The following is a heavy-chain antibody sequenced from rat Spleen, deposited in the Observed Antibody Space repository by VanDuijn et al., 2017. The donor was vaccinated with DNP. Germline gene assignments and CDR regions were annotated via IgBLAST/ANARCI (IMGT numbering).Heavy chain of an antibody. V-gene: IGHV5-58*01. Sequence: EVQLVETGGGVVQPGRPLNLSCVASGFIFSSYWMYWIRQAPGKGLEWVASINTDGYRTYFPDSVEGRFTISRDNAKSTLYLQMDSLRSEETATYYCARHGYEDWFAYWGQGTLVTVSS. D-gene: IGHD1-7*01. J-gene: IGHJ3*01. CDR1: GFIFSSYW. CDR3: ARHGYEDWFAY. CDR2: INTDGYRT.